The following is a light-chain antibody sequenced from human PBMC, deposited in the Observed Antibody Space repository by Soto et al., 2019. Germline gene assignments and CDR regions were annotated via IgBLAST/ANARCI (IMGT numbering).Light chain of an antibody. CDR2: AAS. CDR1: QSISSY. V-gene: IGKV1-39*01. CDR3: QQYNSYSGST. Sequence: DIQMTQSPSSLSASVGDRVTITCRASQSISSYLNWYQQKPGKAPKLLIYAASSLQSGVPSRFSGSGSGTEFTLTISSLQPDDFATYYCQQYNSYSGSTFGPGTKVDI. J-gene: IGKJ3*01.